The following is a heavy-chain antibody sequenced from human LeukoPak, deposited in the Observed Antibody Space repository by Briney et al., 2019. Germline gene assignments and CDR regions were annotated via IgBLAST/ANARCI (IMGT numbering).Heavy chain of an antibody. CDR2: ISYDGSNK. J-gene: IGHJ6*02. CDR1: GFTFSSYG. Sequence: QPGGSLRLSCAASGFTFSSYGKHWIRQAPGKGLELVAVISYDGSNKYYADSVKGRFTISRDNSKNALYLQMNSLRAEDTAVYYCAKHGGSCYNGLDACYYYGMDAWGQGTTVTVSS. D-gene: IGHD2-15*01. CDR3: AKHGGSCYNGLDACYYYGMDA. V-gene: IGHV3-30*18.